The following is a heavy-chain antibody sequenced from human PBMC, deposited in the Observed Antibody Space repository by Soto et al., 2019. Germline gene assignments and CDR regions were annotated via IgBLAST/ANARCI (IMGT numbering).Heavy chain of an antibody. CDR2: IYYSGST. Sequence: SETLSLTCTVSGGSISSSSYYWCWIRQPPGKGLEWIGSIYYSGSTYYNPSLKSRVTISVDTSKNQFSLKLSSVTAADTAVYYCARRVNCSSTSCAGPGWFDPWGQGTLVTVSS. V-gene: IGHV4-39*01. CDR3: ARRVNCSSTSCAGPGWFDP. CDR1: GGSISSSSYY. D-gene: IGHD2-2*01. J-gene: IGHJ5*02.